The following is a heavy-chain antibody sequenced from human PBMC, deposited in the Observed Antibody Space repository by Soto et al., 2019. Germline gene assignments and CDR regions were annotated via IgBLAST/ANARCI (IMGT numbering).Heavy chain of an antibody. Sequence: QVQLVESGGGVVQPGRSLRLSCAASGFTFSSYAMHWVRQAPGKGLEWVAVISYDGSNKYYADSVKGRFTISRDNSKNPLYLQMNSLRAEDTPVYYCASDSDTSDYWGQGTLVTVSS. CDR3: ASDSDTSDY. J-gene: IGHJ4*02. CDR2: ISYDGSNK. CDR1: GFTFSSYA. V-gene: IGHV3-30-3*01.